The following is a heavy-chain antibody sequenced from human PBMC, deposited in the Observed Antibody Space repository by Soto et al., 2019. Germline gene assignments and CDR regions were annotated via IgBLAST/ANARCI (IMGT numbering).Heavy chain of an antibody. D-gene: IGHD1-1*01. J-gene: IGHJ4*02. Sequence: EVQLLESGGGLVQPGGSLRLSCAASGFTFSSYAMSWVRQAPGKGLEWVSAISGSGGSTYYADSVKGRFTISRDNSKNTLYLQMNSLSAEDKAVYYCANLEAGTDDYWGQGTLVTVSS. CDR3: ANLEAGTDDY. CDR1: GFTFSSYA. CDR2: ISGSGGST. V-gene: IGHV3-23*01.